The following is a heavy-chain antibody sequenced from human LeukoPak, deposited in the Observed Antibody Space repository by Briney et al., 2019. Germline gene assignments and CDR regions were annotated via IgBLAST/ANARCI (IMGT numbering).Heavy chain of an antibody. J-gene: IGHJ4*02. D-gene: IGHD5-18*01. CDR1: GGSISSYY. CDR2: VYSSGST. Sequence: SETLSLTCTVSGGSISSYYWSWIRQPPGKGLEWIGYVYSSGSTNYNPSLKSRVTISVDTSKNQFSPKLSSVTAADTAVYYCARYSYGGYHFDYWGQGTLLTVSS. CDR3: ARYSYGGYHFDY. V-gene: IGHV4-59*01.